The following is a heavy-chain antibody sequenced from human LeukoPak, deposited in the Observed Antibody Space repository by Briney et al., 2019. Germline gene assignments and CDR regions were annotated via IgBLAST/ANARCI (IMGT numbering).Heavy chain of an antibody. V-gene: IGHV4-4*02. D-gene: IGHD2-15*01. J-gene: IGHJ5*02. CDR1: GGSISSSNW. Sequence: SETLSLTCAVSGGSISSSNWWSWVRQPPGKGLEWIGEIYHSGSTNYNPSLKSRVTISVDKSKNQFSLKLSSVTAADTAVYYCARDRGVVVAATPKGWFDPWGQGTRVTVSS. CDR3: ARDRGVVVAATPKGWFDP. CDR2: IYHSGST.